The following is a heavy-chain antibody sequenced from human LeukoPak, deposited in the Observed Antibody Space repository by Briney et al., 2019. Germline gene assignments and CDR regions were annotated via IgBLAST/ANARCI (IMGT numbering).Heavy chain of an antibody. CDR2: MNPNSGNT. CDR3: ARRYSSSWYDYGMDV. Sequence: ASVEVSCKASGYTFTSYDINWVRQATGQGLEWMGWMNPNSGNTGYAQKFQGRVTMTRNTSISTAYMELSSLRSEDTAVYYCARRYSSSWYDYGMDVWGQGTTVTVSS. J-gene: IGHJ6*02. CDR1: GYTFTSYD. D-gene: IGHD6-13*01. V-gene: IGHV1-8*01.